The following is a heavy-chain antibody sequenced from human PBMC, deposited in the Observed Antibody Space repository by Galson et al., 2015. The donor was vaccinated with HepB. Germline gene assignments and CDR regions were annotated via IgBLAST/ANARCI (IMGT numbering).Heavy chain of an antibody. CDR2: IIPIFGTA. CDR3: ATQRGMSTYAGFDY. CDR1: GYTFTSYA. V-gene: IGHV1-69*13. Sequence: SVKVSCKASGYTFTSYAMHWVRQAPGQRLEWMGGIIPIFGTANYAQKFQGRVTITADESTSTAYMELSSLRSEDTAVYYCATQRGMSTYAGFDYWGQGTLVTVSS. D-gene: IGHD7-27*01. J-gene: IGHJ4*02.